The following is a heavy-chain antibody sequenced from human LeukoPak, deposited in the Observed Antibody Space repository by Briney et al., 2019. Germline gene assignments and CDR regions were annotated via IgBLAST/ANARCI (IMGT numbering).Heavy chain of an antibody. V-gene: IGHV3-23*01. CDR2: LSASGTAT. J-gene: IGHJ2*01. CDR1: GGSISSYY. Sequence: ETLSLTCTVSGGSISSYYWSWVRQAPGKGLEWVSALSASGTATYYADSVQGRFSISRDNSKNTLFLQMNSLSAEDTAIYYCARYLNSASWYFDLWGRGTLVTVSS. CDR3: ARYLNSASWYFDL. D-gene: IGHD1-7*01.